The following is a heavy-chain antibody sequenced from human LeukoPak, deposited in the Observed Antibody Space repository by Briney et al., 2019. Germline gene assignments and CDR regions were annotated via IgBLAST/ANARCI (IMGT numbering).Heavy chain of an antibody. D-gene: IGHD2-2*01. CDR1: GFTFSSYE. CDR3: AREAVGAPHDY. Sequence: GGSLRLSCVASGFTFSSYEMNWVRQAPGKGLEWVSYVSSSGSTKYYADSVKGRFIISRDNAKNSLYVQMNSLRADDTAVYYCAREAVGAPHDYWGQGTLVTVSS. V-gene: IGHV3-48*03. CDR2: VSSSGSTK. J-gene: IGHJ4*02.